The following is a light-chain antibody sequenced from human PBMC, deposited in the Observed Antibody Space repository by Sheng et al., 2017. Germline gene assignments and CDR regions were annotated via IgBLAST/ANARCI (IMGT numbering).Light chain of an antibody. J-gene: IGLJ1*01. Sequence: QSALTQPPSASGSPGQSVTISCTGTSSDVGGYNYVSWYQQQPGKAPKLMIYEVSKRPVRGPVDRFSGSKSGNTASLTVSGLQAEDEADYYCSSYEGSNNVYVFGTGTKVTVL. V-gene: IGLV2-8*01. CDR2: EVS. CDR3: SSYEGSNNVYV. CDR1: SSDVGGYNY.